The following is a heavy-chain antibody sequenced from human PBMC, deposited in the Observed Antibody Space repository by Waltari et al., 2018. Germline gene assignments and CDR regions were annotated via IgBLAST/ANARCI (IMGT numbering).Heavy chain of an antibody. J-gene: IGHJ6*03. Sequence: EVQLLETGGGLAQPGGSLRLSCAASGFTFGLYAMSWVRLGPGKGLEWVADITRTGGSTHYADSVKCRFTISRDNSKNILYLQMNSLRAEDTATYYCAKGSDGYKDYYVDVWGKGTTVTISS. CDR2: ITRTGGST. V-gene: IGHV3-23*01. D-gene: IGHD5-12*01. CDR3: AKGSDGYKDYYVDV. CDR1: GFTFGLYA.